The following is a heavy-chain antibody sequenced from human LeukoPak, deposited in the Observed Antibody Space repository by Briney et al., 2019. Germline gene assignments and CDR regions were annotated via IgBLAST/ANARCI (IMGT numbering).Heavy chain of an antibody. CDR3: ARQEDCSSTSCYAPEPFDY. V-gene: IGHV4-39*01. D-gene: IGHD2-2*01. CDR1: GGSISSSSYY. Sequence: PSETLSLTCTASGGSISSSSYYWGWIRQPPGKGLEWIGSIYYSGSTYYNPSLKSRVTISVDTSKNQFSLKLSSVTAADTAVYYCARQEDCSSTSCYAPEPFDYWGQGTLVTVSS. J-gene: IGHJ4*02. CDR2: IYYSGST.